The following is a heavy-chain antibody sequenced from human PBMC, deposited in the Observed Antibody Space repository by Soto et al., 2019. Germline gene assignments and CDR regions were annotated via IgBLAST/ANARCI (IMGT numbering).Heavy chain of an antibody. CDR1: GGTFSSYA. CDR2: IIPIFGTA. D-gene: IGHD2-21*02. Sequence: QVQLVQSGAEVKKPGSSVKVSCKASGGTFSSYAISWVRQAPGQGLEWMGGIIPIFGTANYAQKFQGRVTITADKSSSTAYMELSSLRAEDTAVYYCARVYCGGDFPPYYYDCMDVLGQGTTVTVSS. V-gene: IGHV1-69*06. CDR3: ARVYCGGDFPPYYYDCMDV. J-gene: IGHJ6*02.